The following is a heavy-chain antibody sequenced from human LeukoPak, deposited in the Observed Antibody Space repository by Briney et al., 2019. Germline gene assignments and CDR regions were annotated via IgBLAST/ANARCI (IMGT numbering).Heavy chain of an antibody. D-gene: IGHD3-22*01. CDR2: INPTSGGT. CDR3: ARFDSSGYSLDY. Sequence: ASVKVSCTASGYTFTAYYMHCVRQAPGQGLEWMGWINPTSGGTDYAHHFQGRDTMTRATSISTAYMELSRLRSGDTAVYYCARFDSSGYSLDYWGQGTLVTVSS. V-gene: IGHV1-2*07. CDR1: GYTFTAYY. J-gene: IGHJ4*02.